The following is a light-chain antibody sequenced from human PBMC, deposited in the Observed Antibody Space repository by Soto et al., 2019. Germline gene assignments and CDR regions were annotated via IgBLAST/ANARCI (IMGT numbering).Light chain of an antibody. CDR1: QTISTY. CDR3: QQSYNPPPT. Sequence: DIQMTQSPSSLSASVGDRVIIACRASQTISTYLNWYQHKPGKGPTLLIHATSNLQIGVPSRFSGSGSGTEFTLTINSLQPADFATYFCQQSYNPPPTFGQGTKVDI. V-gene: IGKV1-39*01. J-gene: IGKJ1*01. CDR2: ATS.